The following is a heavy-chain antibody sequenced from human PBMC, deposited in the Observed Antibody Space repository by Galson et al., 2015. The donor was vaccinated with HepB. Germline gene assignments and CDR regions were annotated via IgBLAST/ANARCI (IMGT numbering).Heavy chain of an antibody. V-gene: IGHV1-69*13. Sequence: SVKVSCKASGGTFSSYAISWVRQAPGQGLEWMGGIIPIFGTANYAQKFQGRVTITADESTSTAYMELSSLRSEDTAVYYCARDRPYGDVVVPAAPTYYYYYYMDVWGKGTTVTVSS. J-gene: IGHJ6*03. CDR1: GGTFSSYA. CDR3: ARDRPYGDVVVPAAPTYYYYYYMDV. D-gene: IGHD2-2*01. CDR2: IIPIFGTA.